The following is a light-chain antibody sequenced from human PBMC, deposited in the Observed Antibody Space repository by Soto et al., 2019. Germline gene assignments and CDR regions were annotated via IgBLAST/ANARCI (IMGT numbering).Light chain of an antibody. J-gene: IGKJ1*01. CDR3: QQSYSNPQT. V-gene: IGKV1-39*01. Sequence: DIPMTQSPSSLSASVGDRVTITCRASQSISSYLNWYQQKPGKAPTLLIYAASRFQSGVPSRFSGSGSGRDFTLTISSLQPEDFATYFCQQSYSNPQTFGHGT. CDR1: QSISSY. CDR2: AAS.